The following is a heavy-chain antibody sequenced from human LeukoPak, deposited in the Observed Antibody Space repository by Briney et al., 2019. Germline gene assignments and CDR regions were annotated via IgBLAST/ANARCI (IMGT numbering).Heavy chain of an antibody. CDR2: INPNSGGT. Sequence: GASVKVSCKASGYTFTGYYMHWVRQAPGQGLEWMGWINPNSGGTNYAQKFQGRVTMTRDTSISTAYMELSRLRSDDTAVYYCARDGGPDPYYYYMDVWGKGTTVTVSS. J-gene: IGHJ6*03. D-gene: IGHD3-16*01. CDR3: ARDGGPDPYYYYMDV. CDR1: GYTFTGYY. V-gene: IGHV1-2*02.